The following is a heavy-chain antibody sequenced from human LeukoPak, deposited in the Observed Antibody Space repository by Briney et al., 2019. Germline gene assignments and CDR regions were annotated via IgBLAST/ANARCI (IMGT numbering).Heavy chain of an antibody. D-gene: IGHD2-2*01. CDR2: INPNSGGT. CDR3: ARGAGSSDEREDAFDI. CDR1: GYTFTGYY. J-gene: IGHJ3*02. V-gene: IGHV1-2*02. Sequence: VASVKVSCKASGYTFTGYYMHWVRQAPGQGLEWMGWINPNSGGTNYAQKLQGRVTMTTDTSTSTAYMELRSLRSDDTAVYYCARGAGSSDEREDAFDIWGQGTMVTVSS.